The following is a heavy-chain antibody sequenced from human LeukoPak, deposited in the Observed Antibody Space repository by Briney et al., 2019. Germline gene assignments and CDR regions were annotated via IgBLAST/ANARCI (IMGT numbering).Heavy chain of an antibody. CDR3: ARRNDFGI. Sequence: PSQTLCLTCTVSGGSIRSGGYYWSWLRQHPGKGLEWIGYIYYSGSTNYNPSLKSRVTISIDTSKNQFSLKLTSVTAADTAVYYCARRNDFGIWGQGTMVTVSS. CDR1: GGSIRSGGYY. CDR2: IYYSGST. V-gene: IGHV4-31*03. J-gene: IGHJ3*02.